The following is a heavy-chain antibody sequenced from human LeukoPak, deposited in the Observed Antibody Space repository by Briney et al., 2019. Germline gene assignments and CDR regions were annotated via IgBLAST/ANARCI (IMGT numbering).Heavy chain of an antibody. CDR1: GFTFSSYW. CDR2: INSDGSST. J-gene: IGHJ4*02. D-gene: IGHD2-2*01. Sequence: GGSLRLSSATSGFTFSSYWMHWVRQAPGKGLVWVSSINSDGSSTSYADSVKGRFTISRDNAKNTLYLQMNSLRVEDTAVYYCARGGSTSCYGWGQGTLVIVSS. V-gene: IGHV3-74*01. CDR3: ARGGSTSCYG.